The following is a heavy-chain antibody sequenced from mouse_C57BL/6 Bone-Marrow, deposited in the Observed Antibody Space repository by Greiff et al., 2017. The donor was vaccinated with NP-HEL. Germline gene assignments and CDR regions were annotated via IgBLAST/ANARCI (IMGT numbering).Heavy chain of an antibody. V-gene: IGHV1-54*01. CDR2: INPGSGGT. CDR3: ARSRWFHWYFDV. CDR1: GYAFTNYL. D-gene: IGHD2-3*01. Sequence: VQLQQSGAELVRPGTSVKVSCKASGYAFTNYLIEWVKQRPGQGLEWIGVINPGSGGTNYNEKFKGKATLTADKSSSTAYMQLSSLTSEDSAVYFCARSRWFHWYFDVWDTGTTVTVSS. J-gene: IGHJ1*03.